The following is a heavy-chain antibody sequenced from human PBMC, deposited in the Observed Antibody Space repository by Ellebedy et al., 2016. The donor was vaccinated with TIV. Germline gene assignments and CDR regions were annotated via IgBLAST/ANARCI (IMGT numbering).Heavy chain of an antibody. CDR2: ISVYNNRT. CDR1: GYSFTRFG. Sequence: ASVKVSCKASGYSFTRFGIGWVRQAPGQGLEWVGWISVYNNRTDYAQKFQGRVTVSMDTSIDTAYMELRSLTSDDTAVYYCARGLWDHYYYMDVWGKGTTVTVSS. V-gene: IGHV1-18*01. D-gene: IGHD5-18*01. CDR3: ARGLWDHYYYMDV. J-gene: IGHJ6*03.